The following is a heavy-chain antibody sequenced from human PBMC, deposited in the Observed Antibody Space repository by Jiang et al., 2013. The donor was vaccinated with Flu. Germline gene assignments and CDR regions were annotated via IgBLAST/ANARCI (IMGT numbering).Heavy chain of an antibody. CDR2: VYHSGDT. CDR3: AKAVSIMTTRTRAYYYGLDV. J-gene: IGHJ6*02. CDR1: GGSISSSSL. V-gene: IGHV4-4*02. D-gene: IGHD3-10*01. Sequence: LLKPSETLSLTCAVSGGSISSSSLWSWVRQPPGKGLEWIGEVYHSGDTNYNPSLKSRVSISVDKTNNHFSLQLSSVTAADTAVYFCAKAVSIMTTRTRAYYYGLDVWGQGTTVTVSS.